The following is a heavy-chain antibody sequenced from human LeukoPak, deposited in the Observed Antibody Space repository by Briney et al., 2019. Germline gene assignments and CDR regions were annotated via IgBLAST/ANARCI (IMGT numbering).Heavy chain of an antibody. J-gene: IGHJ3*02. CDR2: IRTSGST. V-gene: IGHV4-4*09. D-gene: IGHD2-2*01. CDR3: ARPHSSTDFYAFDI. CDR1: GGSISDYY. Sequence: SETLSLTCTVSGGSISDYYWSWIRQPPGTGLGWIGYIRTSGSTNYSPSLASRVTMSVDTSKNQISLKLRSVTAADTAVYYCARPHSSTDFYAFDIWGQGTMVTVSS.